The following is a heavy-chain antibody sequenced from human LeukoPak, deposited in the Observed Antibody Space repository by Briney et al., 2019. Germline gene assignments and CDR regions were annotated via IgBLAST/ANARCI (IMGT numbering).Heavy chain of an antibody. J-gene: IGHJ2*01. CDR1: GGSISSYY. Sequence: SETLSLTCTVSGGSISSYYWSWIRQPPGKGLEWIGYVYYSGSTNYNPSLKSRVTISVDTSKNQFSLKLSSVTAADTAVYYCARHVSAQYFDLWGRGTLVTVSS. CDR2: VYYSGST. V-gene: IGHV4-59*08. CDR3: ARHVSAQYFDL.